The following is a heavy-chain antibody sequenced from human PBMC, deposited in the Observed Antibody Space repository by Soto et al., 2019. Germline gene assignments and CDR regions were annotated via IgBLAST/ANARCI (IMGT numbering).Heavy chain of an antibody. J-gene: IGHJ3*02. Sequence: QVQLVESGGGVVQPGRSLRLSCAASGFTFSSYAMHWVRQAPGKGLEWVAVISYDGSNKYYADSVKGRFTISRDNSKNTAYLQMNSLRAEDTAVYYCARASSGWYKDAFDIWGQGTMVTVSS. V-gene: IGHV3-30-3*01. D-gene: IGHD6-19*01. CDR3: ARASSGWYKDAFDI. CDR2: ISYDGSNK. CDR1: GFTFSSYA.